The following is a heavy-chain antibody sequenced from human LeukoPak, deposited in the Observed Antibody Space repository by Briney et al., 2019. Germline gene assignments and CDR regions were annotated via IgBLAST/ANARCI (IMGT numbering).Heavy chain of an antibody. D-gene: IGHD2-21*02. Sequence: GGSPRLSCAASGFTFSSYAMSWVRQAPGKGLEWVSAISGSGGSTYYADSVKGRFTISRDNSKNTLYLQMNSLRAEDMAVYYCARGYCGGDCYGDWGQGTLVTVSS. CDR2: ISGSGGST. CDR1: GFTFSSYA. CDR3: ARGYCGGDCYGD. V-gene: IGHV3-23*01. J-gene: IGHJ1*01.